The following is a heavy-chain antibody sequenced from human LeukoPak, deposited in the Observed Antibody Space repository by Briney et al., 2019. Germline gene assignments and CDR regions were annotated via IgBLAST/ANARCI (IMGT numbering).Heavy chain of an antibody. V-gene: IGHV4-59*01. CDR3: ASTVRYCSGGSCHAYFQH. CDR2: IHYSGGIT. CDR1: GGSISSYY. Sequence: SETLSLTCTVSGGSISSYYWSWIRQPPGKGLEWIGYIHYSGGITYYNPSLKSRVTISVDTSKNQFSLKLSSVTAADTAVYYCASTVRYCSGGSCHAYFQHWGQGTLVTVSS. D-gene: IGHD2-15*01. J-gene: IGHJ1*01.